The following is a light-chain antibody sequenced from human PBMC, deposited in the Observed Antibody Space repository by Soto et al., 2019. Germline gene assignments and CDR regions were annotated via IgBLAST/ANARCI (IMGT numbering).Light chain of an antibody. CDR2: DAS. CDR3: QQYDSYAWT. CDR1: QSISSW. J-gene: IGKJ1*01. V-gene: IGKV1-5*01. Sequence: DIQMTQSPSILSASVGDRVTITCRASQSISSWLAWYQQKPGKAPKLLIYDASSLESGVPSRFSGIGSGTEFTLTITSLQHDDFATYYCQQYDSYAWTFGQGTKV.